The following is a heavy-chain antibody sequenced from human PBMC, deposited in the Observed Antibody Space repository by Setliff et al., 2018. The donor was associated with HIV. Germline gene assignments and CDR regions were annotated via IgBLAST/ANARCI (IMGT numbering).Heavy chain of an antibody. CDR2: MNTNSGNT. J-gene: IGHJ3*02. CDR1: GYTFTSYD. V-gene: IGHV1-8*01. CDR3: ARGLLSSSWVHDAFDI. Sequence: GASVKVSCKASGYTFTSYDVNWVRQATGQGLEWMEWMNTNSGNTVYAQKFQGRVTMTRNTSIRTAYMELSSLRSEDTAGYYCARGLLSSSWVHDAFDIWGQGTMVTVSS. D-gene: IGHD6-13*01.